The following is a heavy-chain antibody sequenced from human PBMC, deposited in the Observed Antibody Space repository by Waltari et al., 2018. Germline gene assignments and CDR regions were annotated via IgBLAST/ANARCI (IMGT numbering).Heavy chain of an antibody. CDR2: IYYTGST. Sequence: QVQLQESGPSLLKPSATLSLICPVSGGSICGFSWSWVRQPPGKGLDWIGYIYYTGSTNFNPSLKSRVTMSVDTSKNQFSLKLSSVTAADTAFYYCARGGGGDWEWFDPWGQGTLVTVSS. CDR3: ARGGGGDWEWFDP. CDR1: GGSICGFS. J-gene: IGHJ5*02. V-gene: IGHV4-59*01. D-gene: IGHD2-21*02.